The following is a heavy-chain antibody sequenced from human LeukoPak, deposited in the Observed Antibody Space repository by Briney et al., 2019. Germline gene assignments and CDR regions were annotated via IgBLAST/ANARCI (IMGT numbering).Heavy chain of an antibody. CDR1: GFTFSSYS. CDR2: ISSSSSYI. Sequence: GGSLRLSCAASGFTFSSYSMNWVRQAPGKGLEWVSSISSSSSYIYYADSVKGRFTISRDNAKNSLYLQMNSLRAEDTAVYYCARDPRGGYNLGLDYWGQGTLVTVSS. J-gene: IGHJ4*02. CDR3: ARDPRGGYNLGLDY. D-gene: IGHD5-24*01. V-gene: IGHV3-21*04.